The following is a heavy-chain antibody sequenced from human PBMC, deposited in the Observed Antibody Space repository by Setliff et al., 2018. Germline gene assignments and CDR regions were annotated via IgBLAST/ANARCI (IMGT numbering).Heavy chain of an antibody. V-gene: IGHV1-69*06. CDR3: ATESLLRYFDLVGNPYAFDI. D-gene: IGHD3-9*01. CDR1: GGTFSSYA. J-gene: IGHJ3*02. CDR2: IIPIFGTA. Sequence: SVKVSCKASGGTFSSYAISWVRQAPGQGLEWMGGIIPIFGTANYAQKFQGRVTMTEDTSTGTAYMELSSLRSEDTAVYYCATESLLRYFDLVGNPYAFDIWGQGTMVTVSS.